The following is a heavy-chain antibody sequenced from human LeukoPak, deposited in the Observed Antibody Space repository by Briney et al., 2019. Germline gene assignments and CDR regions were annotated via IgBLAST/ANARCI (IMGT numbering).Heavy chain of an antibody. D-gene: IGHD7-27*01. J-gene: IGHJ4*02. Sequence: SETLSLTCVVSGYPISSGYHWGWIRQPTGEGLEWIGSVYRSGSTYYNPSLKSRVTISVDTSKNQISLKVRSVTSADTAVYYCARENWVLDYWGQGILVTVSS. CDR2: VYRSGST. CDR1: GYPISSGYH. V-gene: IGHV4-38-2*02. CDR3: ARENWVLDY.